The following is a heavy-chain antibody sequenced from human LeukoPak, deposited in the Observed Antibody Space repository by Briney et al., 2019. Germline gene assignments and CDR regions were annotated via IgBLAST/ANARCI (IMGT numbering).Heavy chain of an antibody. CDR3: ASHIAVAERSGYFDY. CDR1: GYTFTSYY. V-gene: IGHV1-46*01. CDR2: INPSGGST. J-gene: IGHJ4*02. Sequence: ASVKVSCKASGYTFTSYYMHWVRQAPGQGLEWMGIINPSGGSTSYAQKFQGRVTISVDTSKNQFSLKLSSVTAADTAVYYCASHIAVAERSGYFDYWGQGTLVTVSS. D-gene: IGHD6-19*01.